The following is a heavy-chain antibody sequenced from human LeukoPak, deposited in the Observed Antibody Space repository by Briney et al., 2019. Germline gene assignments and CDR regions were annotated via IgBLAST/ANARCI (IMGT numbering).Heavy chain of an antibody. CDR2: ISAYNGNT. CDR1: GYTFTSYG. J-gene: IGHJ4*02. D-gene: IGHD2-2*01. V-gene: IGHV1-18*01. Sequence: ASVKVSCKASGYTFTSYGISWVRQAPGQGLEWMGWISAYNGNTNYAQKLQGRVTMTTDTSTSTAYMELRSLRSDDTAVYYCARDCSSTSCSPFGYWGQGTLVTVSS. CDR3: ARDCSSTSCSPFGY.